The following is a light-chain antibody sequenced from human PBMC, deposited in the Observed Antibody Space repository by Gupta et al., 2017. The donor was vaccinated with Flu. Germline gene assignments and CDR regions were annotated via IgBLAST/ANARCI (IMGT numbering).Light chain of an antibody. V-gene: IGKV3-11*01. J-gene: IGKJ2*01. CDR2: DAS. CDR1: QSVNIY. Sequence: EIVLTQSPATLSLSPGDRAILSCRASQSVNIYLAWYQQKPGQPPRLLMFDASKRDAGIPDRFSGSGSGTDFTRTISTLEPEDFAVYYCQQRSGLPMYTFGQGTKLE. CDR3: QQRSGLPMYT.